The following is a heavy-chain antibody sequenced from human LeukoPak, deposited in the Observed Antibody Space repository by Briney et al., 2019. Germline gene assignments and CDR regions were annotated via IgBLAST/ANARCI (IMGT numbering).Heavy chain of an antibody. CDR1: GFTFDDYG. V-gene: IGHV3-20*04. CDR2: INWNGGST. J-gene: IGHJ4*02. CDR3: ARGLRYCSSTSCYPRFDY. Sequence: GGSLRLSCAASGFTFDDYGMSWVRQAPGKGLEWVSGINWNGGSTGYADSVKGRFTISRDNAKNSLYLQMNSLRAEDTALYYCARGLRYCSSTSCYPRFDYWGQGTLVTVSS. D-gene: IGHD2-2*01.